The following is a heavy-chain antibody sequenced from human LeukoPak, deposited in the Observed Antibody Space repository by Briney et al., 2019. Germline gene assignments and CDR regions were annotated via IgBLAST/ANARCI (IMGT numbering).Heavy chain of an antibody. J-gene: IGHJ4*02. CDR3: AGEGYGSGTYLDY. V-gene: IGHV1-46*01. Sequence: ASVTVSFTASGYPFTSYYMHWVRQAPGQGLAWMGRINTNDGSRNYAQKCQGRVTITRDISTSTVYMELSSLRSEDTAVYYCAGEGYGSGTYLDYWGQGTLVTVSS. CDR1: GYPFTSYY. D-gene: IGHD3-10*01. CDR2: INTNDGSR.